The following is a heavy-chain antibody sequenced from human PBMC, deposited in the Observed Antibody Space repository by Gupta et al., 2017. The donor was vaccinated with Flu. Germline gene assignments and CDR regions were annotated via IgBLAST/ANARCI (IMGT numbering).Heavy chain of an antibody. Sequence: EVQLVESGGGLVQPGGSLRLSCAASGFTVSSHYMSWVRQAPGKGLEWVSVIYSGGSTYYADSVKGRFTISRDNSKNTLYLQMNSLRAEDTAVYYCARELFTDYYYYGMDVWGQGTTVTVSS. V-gene: IGHV3-66*02. D-gene: IGHD1-7*01. CDR3: ARELFTDYYYYGMDV. J-gene: IGHJ6*02. CDR2: IYSGGST. CDR1: GFTVSSHY.